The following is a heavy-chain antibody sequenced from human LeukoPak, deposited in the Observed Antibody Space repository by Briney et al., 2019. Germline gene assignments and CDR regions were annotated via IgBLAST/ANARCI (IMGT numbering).Heavy chain of an antibody. V-gene: IGHV5-51*01. Sequence: GESLKISCKDFGYSFTKYWIGWVRQMPGKGLEWMGIIYPGDSDTKYSPSFEGQVTISADTSISTAYLQWSSLKASDTAMYYCARHFTNNSGYYYDAFDIWGQGTMVIVSS. J-gene: IGHJ3*02. CDR3: ARHFTNNSGYYYDAFDI. D-gene: IGHD3-22*01. CDR2: IYPGDSDT. CDR1: GYSFTKYW.